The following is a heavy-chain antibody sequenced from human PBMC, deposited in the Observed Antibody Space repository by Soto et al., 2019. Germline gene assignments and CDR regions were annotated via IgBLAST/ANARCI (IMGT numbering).Heavy chain of an antibody. J-gene: IGHJ6*02. Sequence: GGSLRLSCAASGVTFSSYGMHWVRQAPGKGLVWVSRINSDGSSTSYADSVKGRFTISRDNAKNTLYLQMNSLRAEDTAVYYCARDVGEYYDFWSGYGMDVWGQGTTVTVPS. CDR1: GVTFSSYG. CDR2: INSDGSST. D-gene: IGHD3-3*01. V-gene: IGHV3-74*01. CDR3: ARDVGEYYDFWSGYGMDV.